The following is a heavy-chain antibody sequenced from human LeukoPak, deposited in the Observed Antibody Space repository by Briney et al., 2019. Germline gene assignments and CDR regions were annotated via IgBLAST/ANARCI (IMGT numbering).Heavy chain of an antibody. D-gene: IGHD3-22*01. V-gene: IGHV4-39*01. CDR2: IYYSGST. J-gene: IGHJ4*02. CDR3: ARYDSSGYYYGGCFDY. Sequence: SETLSLTCTVSGGSISSSSYYWSWIRQPPGEGLEWIGSIYYSGSTYYTPSLKSRVTISVDTSKNQFSLKLSSVTAADTAVYYCARYDSSGYYYGGCFDYWGQGTLVTVSS. CDR1: GGSISSSSYY.